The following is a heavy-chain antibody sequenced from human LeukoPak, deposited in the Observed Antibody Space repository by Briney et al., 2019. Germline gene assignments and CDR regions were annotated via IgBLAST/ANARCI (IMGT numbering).Heavy chain of an antibody. CDR2: ISGSGGST. V-gene: IGHV3-23*01. CDR1: GFTFSNYG. Sequence: GGFLRLSCAASGFTFSNYGMSWVRQAPGKGREWVSRISGSGGSTYYADSVKGRFTISRDNSKNTLYLQMNSLRAEDTAVYYCAKEPLYCGGDCYEPLDYWGQGTLVPVSS. CDR3: AKEPLYCGGDCYEPLDY. D-gene: IGHD2-21*02. J-gene: IGHJ4*02.